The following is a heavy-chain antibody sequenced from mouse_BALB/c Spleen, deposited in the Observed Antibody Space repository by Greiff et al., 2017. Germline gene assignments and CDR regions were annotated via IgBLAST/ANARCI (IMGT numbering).Heavy chain of an antibody. CDR2: IWAGGST. V-gene: IGHV2-9*02. D-gene: IGHD2-1*01. CDR1: GFSLTSYG. CDR3: ARDYYGNYAFAY. J-gene: IGHJ3*01. Sequence: VQVVESGPGLVAPSQSLSITCTVSGFSLTSYGVHWVRQPPGKGLEWLGVIWAGGSTNYNSALMSRLSISKDNSKSQVFLKMNSLQTDDTAMYYCARDYYGNYAFAYWGQGTLVTVSA.